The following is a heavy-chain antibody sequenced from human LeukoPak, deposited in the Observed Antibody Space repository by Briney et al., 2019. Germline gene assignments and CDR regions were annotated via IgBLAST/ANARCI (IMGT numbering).Heavy chain of an antibody. D-gene: IGHD2-2*01. CDR3: ARRGSLGYCSSTSCFGFDY. CDR1: GYSFTNYW. V-gene: IGHV5-51*01. J-gene: IGHJ4*02. Sequence: KTGESLKISCKGSGYSFTNYWIGWVRQMPGKGLEWMGIIYPADSNTRYSPSFQGQVTISADKSISTAYLQWSSLKASDTAMYYCARRGSLGYCSSTSCFGFDYWGKGTLVTVSS. CDR2: IYPADSNT.